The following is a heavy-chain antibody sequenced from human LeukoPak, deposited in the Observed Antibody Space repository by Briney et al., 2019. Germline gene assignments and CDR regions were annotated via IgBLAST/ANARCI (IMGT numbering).Heavy chain of an antibody. CDR1: GFTFSSYS. D-gene: IGHD3-10*01. Sequence: GGSLRLSCAASGFTFSSYSMNWVRQAPGKGLEWVSSISSSSSYIYYADSVKGRFTISRDNAKNSLYLPMNSLRAEDTAVYYCARCKVLWFGELPYFDYWGQGTLVTVSS. CDR2: ISSSSSYI. J-gene: IGHJ4*02. CDR3: ARCKVLWFGELPYFDY. V-gene: IGHV3-21*01.